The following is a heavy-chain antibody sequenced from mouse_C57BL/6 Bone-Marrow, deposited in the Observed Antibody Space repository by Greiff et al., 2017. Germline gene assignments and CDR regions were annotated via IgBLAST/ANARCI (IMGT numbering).Heavy chain of an antibody. CDR1: GFNIKDDY. CDR3: TDSYYEDD. Sequence: VQLQQSGAELVRPGASVKLSCTASGFNIKDDYMPWVKQRPEQGLEWIGWIDPENGDTEYASKFQGKATITADKSSNTAYLQLSSLTSEDTAVYYCTDSYYEDDWGQGTTRTVSA. D-gene: IGHD2-12*01. CDR2: IDPENGDT. J-gene: IGHJ2*01. V-gene: IGHV14-4*01.